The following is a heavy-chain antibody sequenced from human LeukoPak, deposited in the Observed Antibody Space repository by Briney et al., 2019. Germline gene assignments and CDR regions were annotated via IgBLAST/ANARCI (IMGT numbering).Heavy chain of an antibody. CDR1: GYTFTSYY. J-gene: IGHJ3*02. D-gene: IGHD3-3*01. Sequence: ASVKVSCKASGYTFTSYYMHWVRQAPGQGLEWMGIINPSGGSTSYAQKFQGRVTMTRDTSTSTVYMELSSLRSEDTAVYYCARGRYDFWSPYHTGGAFDIWGQGTMVTVSS. CDR2: INPSGGST. CDR3: ARGRYDFWSPYHTGGAFDI. V-gene: IGHV1-46*01.